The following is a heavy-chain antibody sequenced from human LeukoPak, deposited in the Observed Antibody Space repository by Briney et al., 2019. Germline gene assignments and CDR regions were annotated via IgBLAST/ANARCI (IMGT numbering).Heavy chain of an antibody. CDR1: GYTFTGYY. CDR2: INPNSGGT. J-gene: IGHJ6*03. CDR3: ARGPIYGDCYYYYMDV. V-gene: IGHV1-2*02. Sequence: ASVKVSCKASGYTFTGYYMHWVRQAPGQGLEWMGWINPNSGGTNYAQKFQGRVTMTRDTSISTAYMELSRLRSDDTAVYYCARGPIYGDCYYYYMDVWGKGTTVTVSS. D-gene: IGHD4-17*01.